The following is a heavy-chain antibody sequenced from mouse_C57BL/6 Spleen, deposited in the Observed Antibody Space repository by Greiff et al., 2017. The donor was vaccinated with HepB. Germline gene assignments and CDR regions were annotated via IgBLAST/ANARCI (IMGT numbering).Heavy chain of an antibody. Sequence: QVQLQQSGPGLVAPSQSLSITCTVSGFSLTSYAISWVRQPPGKGLEWLGVIWTGGGTNYNSALKSRLSISKDNSKSQVFLKMNSLQTDDTARYYCATYSNYGRGYAMDYWGQGTSVTVSS. CDR1: GFSLTSYA. CDR2: IWTGGGT. J-gene: IGHJ4*01. D-gene: IGHD2-5*01. V-gene: IGHV2-9-1*01. CDR3: ATYSNYGRGYAMDY.